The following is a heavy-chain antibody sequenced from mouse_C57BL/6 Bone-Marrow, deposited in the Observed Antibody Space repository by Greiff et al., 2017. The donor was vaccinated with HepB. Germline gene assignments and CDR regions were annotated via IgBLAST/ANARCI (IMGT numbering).Heavy chain of an antibody. CDR3: AREDYYGSSPDY. D-gene: IGHD1-1*01. V-gene: IGHV5-2*01. Sequence: EVQRVESGGGLVQPGESLKLSCESNEYEFPSHDMSWVRKTPEKRLELVAAINSDGGSTSYPDTIERRFIISRENTKKHLYLQMSSLRSEDTALYYLAREDYYGSSPDYWGQGTTLTVSS. CDR2: INSDGGST. CDR1: EYEFPSHD. J-gene: IGHJ2*01.